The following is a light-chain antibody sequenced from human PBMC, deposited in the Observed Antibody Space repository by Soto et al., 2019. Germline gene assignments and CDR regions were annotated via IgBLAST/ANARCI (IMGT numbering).Light chain of an antibody. CDR1: QSLLNTNGYKY. V-gene: IGKV2-28*01. Sequence: DIVMTQSPLSLSVTPGGPASISCRPSQSLLNTNGYKYLDWYLQRPGQSPQLLIYLGSNRASGVPDRFSGSGSGTYFTLRISRVAAEDVGVYYCMQSLQTPFTFGQGTTLEIK. CDR2: LGS. J-gene: IGKJ2*01. CDR3: MQSLQTPFT.